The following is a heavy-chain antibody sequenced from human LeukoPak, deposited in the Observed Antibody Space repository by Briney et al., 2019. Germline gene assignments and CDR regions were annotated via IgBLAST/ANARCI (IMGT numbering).Heavy chain of an antibody. D-gene: IGHD4-23*01. V-gene: IGHV3-74*01. CDR2: INEDGRTI. CDR1: GFTTSSYW. Sequence: HSGGSLRLSCAASGFTTSSYWMHWVRQVPGMGLVWASRINEDGRTINYADSVRGRFTISRDYATNTVYLQMNSLRADDTAVYHCVRDFGGPSDYWGQGTLVTVAS. CDR3: VRDFGGPSDY. J-gene: IGHJ4*02.